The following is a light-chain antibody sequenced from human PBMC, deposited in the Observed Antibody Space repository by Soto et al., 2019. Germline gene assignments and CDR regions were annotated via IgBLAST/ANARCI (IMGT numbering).Light chain of an antibody. Sequence: QPVLTQSPSASASLGASVKLTCTLSSGHSSYAIAWHQQQPEKGPRYLMKLNSDGSHSKGDGIPDRFSGSSSGAERYLTISSLQSEDEADYYCQTWCTGIAVFGGGTQLTGL. CDR2: LNSDGSH. CDR1: SGHSSYA. J-gene: IGLJ7*01. V-gene: IGLV4-69*01. CDR3: QTWCTGIAV.